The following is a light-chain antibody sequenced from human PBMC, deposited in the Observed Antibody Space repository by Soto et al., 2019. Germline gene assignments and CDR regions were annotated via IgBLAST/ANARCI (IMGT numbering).Light chain of an antibody. CDR1: QSVSSN. J-gene: IGKJ4*01. CDR3: QQYNNWPLT. Sequence: EIVMTQSPATLSVSPGERATLSCRASQSVSSNLAWYQQKPGQAPRLLSYGASTRATGIPARFSGSGSGTEFTLTISSLQSEDFAVYYCQQYNNWPLTFAGGTKVEIK. CDR2: GAS. V-gene: IGKV3-15*01.